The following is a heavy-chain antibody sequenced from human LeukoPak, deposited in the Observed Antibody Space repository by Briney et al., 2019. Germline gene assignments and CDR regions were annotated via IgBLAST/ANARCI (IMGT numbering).Heavy chain of an antibody. Sequence: GGSLRLSCAASGFTFSIYNMNWVRQPPGKGLEWVSLISSSSGYIYYTDSVKGRFTISRDNAKNSLYLQMNSLRAEDSAVYYCARGSEWEPLYYFDYWGQGSLVSVSS. CDR2: ISSSSGYI. D-gene: IGHD1-26*01. V-gene: IGHV3-21*06. CDR1: GFTFSIYN. CDR3: ARGSEWEPLYYFDY. J-gene: IGHJ4*02.